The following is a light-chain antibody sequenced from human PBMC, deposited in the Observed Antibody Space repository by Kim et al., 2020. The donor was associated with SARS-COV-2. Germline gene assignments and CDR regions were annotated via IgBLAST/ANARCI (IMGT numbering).Light chain of an antibody. Sequence: VSPGERATLSCRASQSVSSNLAWYQQKPGQAPRLLIYGTSTRATGIPARFSGSGSGTEFTLTISSLQSEDFAVYYCQQYNNWPLTFGGGTKVDIK. V-gene: IGKV3-15*01. CDR2: GTS. J-gene: IGKJ4*01. CDR3: QQYNNWPLT. CDR1: QSVSSN.